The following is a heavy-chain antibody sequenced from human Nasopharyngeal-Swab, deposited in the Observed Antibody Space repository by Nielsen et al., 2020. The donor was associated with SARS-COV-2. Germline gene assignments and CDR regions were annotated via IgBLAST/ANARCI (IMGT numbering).Heavy chain of an antibody. D-gene: IGHD1-26*01. CDR1: GYSFTSYW. Sequence: KVSCKGSGYSFTSYWVGWVRQMPGKGLEWMGVIYPGDSDTRYSPSFQGQVTISADKSISTAYLQWSSLKASDTAMYYCSRGNYNPDYWGQGTLVTVSS. CDR3: SRGNYNPDY. J-gene: IGHJ4*02. V-gene: IGHV5-51*01. CDR2: IYPGDSDT.